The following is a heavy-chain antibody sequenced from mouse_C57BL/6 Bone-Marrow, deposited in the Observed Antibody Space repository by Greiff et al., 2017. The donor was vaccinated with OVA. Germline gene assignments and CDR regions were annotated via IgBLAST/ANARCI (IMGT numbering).Heavy chain of an antibody. Sequence: EVHLVESGGGLVQPKGSLKLSCAASGFSFNTYAMNWVRQAPGKGLEWVARIRSKSNNYATYYADSVKDRFTISRDDSESMLYLQMNNLKTEDTAMYYCVISGTYYFDYWGQGTTLTVSS. V-gene: IGHV10-1*01. J-gene: IGHJ2*01. CDR3: VISGTYYFDY. CDR2: IRSKSNNYAT. D-gene: IGHD4-1*01. CDR1: GFSFNTYA.